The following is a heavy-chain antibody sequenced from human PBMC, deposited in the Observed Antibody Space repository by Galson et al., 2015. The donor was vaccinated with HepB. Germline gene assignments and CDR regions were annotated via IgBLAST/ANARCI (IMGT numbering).Heavy chain of an antibody. J-gene: IGHJ4*02. CDR2: ISTSSTSI. V-gene: IGHV3-48*01. CDR3: ARDAMGRGSGSYSAFDY. CDR1: KFSFSNYV. D-gene: IGHD1-26*01. Sequence: SLRLSCAASKFSFSNYVMNWVRQAPGKGLGWISYISTSSTSIYYADSVRDRFTISRDNAKNSLYLQMNSLGAEDTAVYYCARDAMGRGSGSYSAFDYWGQGTLVTVSS.